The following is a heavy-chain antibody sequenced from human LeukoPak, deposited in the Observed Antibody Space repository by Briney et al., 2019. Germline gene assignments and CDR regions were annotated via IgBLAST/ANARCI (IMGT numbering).Heavy chain of an antibody. Sequence: PGGSLRLSCAASGFTFSSYGMHWVRQAPGKGLEWVGRIRDKANSYATTYAASVKGRFTISRDDSKNTAYLHMNSLKTEDTAVYYCACLYSRGWPFDFWGQGTLVTVSS. CDR2: IRDKANSYAT. D-gene: IGHD6-19*01. J-gene: IGHJ4*02. CDR1: GFTFSSYG. CDR3: ACLYSRGWPFDF. V-gene: IGHV3-73*01.